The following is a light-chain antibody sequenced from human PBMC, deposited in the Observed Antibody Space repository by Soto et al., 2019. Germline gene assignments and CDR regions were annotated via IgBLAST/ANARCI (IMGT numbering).Light chain of an antibody. V-gene: IGLV1-47*01. CDR3: AAWDDSLSGVV. J-gene: IGLJ2*01. Sequence: QSVLTQPPSASGTPGQRVTISCSGSSSNIGSNYVYWYQQLPGTVPQLLIYRNSERPSGVPDRFSGSKSGTSASLAISGLRFEEEADYYCAAWDDSLSGVVFGGGTKLTVL. CDR2: RNS. CDR1: SSNIGSNY.